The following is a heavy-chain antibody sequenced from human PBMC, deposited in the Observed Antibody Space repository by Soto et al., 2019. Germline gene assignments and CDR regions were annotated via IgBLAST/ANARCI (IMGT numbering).Heavy chain of an antibody. CDR2: INPNSGGT. D-gene: IGHD3-10*01. CDR3: ARDEQFGDSHHTANYYGMDF. CDR1: GYTFTGYY. J-gene: IGHJ6*01. V-gene: IGHV1-2*02. Sequence: ASVKVSCKASGYTFTGYYMHWVRQAPGQGLELMGWINPNSGGTNYAQKFQGGVTMTRDTSISTAYMELSRLRSDDTAVYYCARDEQFGDSHHTANYYGMDFWGQGTTVTVSS.